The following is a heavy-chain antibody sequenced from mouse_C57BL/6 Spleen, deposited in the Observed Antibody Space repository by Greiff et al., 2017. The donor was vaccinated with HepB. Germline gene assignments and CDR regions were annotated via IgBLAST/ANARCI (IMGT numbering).Heavy chain of an antibody. CDR3: VRGYRGYAMDY. V-gene: IGHV10-1*01. CDR2: IRSKSNNYAT. J-gene: IGHJ4*01. D-gene: IGHD1-2*01. CDR1: GFSFNTYA. Sequence: GGGLVQPKGSLKLSCAASGFSFNTYAMNWVRQAPGKGLEWVARIRSKSNNYATYYADSVKDRFTISRDDSESMLYLQMNNLKTEDTAMYYCVRGYRGYAMDYWGQGTSVTVSS.